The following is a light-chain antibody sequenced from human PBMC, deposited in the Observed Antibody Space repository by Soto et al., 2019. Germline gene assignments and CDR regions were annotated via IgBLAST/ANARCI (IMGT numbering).Light chain of an antibody. CDR3: QQRSKWWT. J-gene: IGKJ1*01. Sequence: EIVMTQSPATLSVSPGERATLSCRASQSVSSNLAWYQQKPGQAPRLLISGASTRATGIPARFSGSGSGTDFTLTISSLEPEDFAVYYCQQRSKWWTFGQGTKVDI. V-gene: IGKV3-15*01. CDR1: QSVSSN. CDR2: GAS.